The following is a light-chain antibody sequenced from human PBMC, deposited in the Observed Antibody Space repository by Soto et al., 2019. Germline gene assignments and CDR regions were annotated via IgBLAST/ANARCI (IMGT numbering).Light chain of an antibody. CDR1: QSISTE. CDR2: SAS. V-gene: IGKV3-15*01. J-gene: IGKJ2*01. CDR3: QQGHNWPLT. Sequence: EIVMTQSPATLSVSPGERATLSCRASQSISTELAWYQQKPGQPPRLLIYSASTRATGVPARVTGSGSGSEFTLTISGLQSEDFAVYYGQQGHNWPLTFGQGTRLEI.